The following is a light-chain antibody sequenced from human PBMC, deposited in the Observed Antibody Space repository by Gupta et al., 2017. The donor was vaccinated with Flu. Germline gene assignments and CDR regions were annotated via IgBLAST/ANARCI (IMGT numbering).Light chain of an antibody. CDR2: KAS. V-gene: IGKV1-39*01. CDR3: QQCDSTPRT. J-gene: IGKJ4*02. Sequence: GATVIRVCRVSQKMRSLFYLYQQKPGKAPKLLIFKASSLKSGVPLRFSGSGSGTDFTLTISRLKPDESATYCCQQCDSTPRTFGGGTTLEI. CDR1: QKMRSL.